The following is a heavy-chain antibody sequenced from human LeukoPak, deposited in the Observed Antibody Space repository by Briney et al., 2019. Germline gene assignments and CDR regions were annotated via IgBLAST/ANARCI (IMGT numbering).Heavy chain of an antibody. J-gene: IGHJ6*03. Sequence: SVKVSCKASGGTFSSYAISWARQAPGQGLEWMGGIIPIFGTANYAQKFQGRVTITADKSTSTAYMELSSLRSEDTAVYYCARDDYGGNSRYYYYYYMDVWGKGTTVTVSS. CDR1: GGTFSSYA. V-gene: IGHV1-69*06. CDR2: IIPIFGTA. CDR3: ARDDYGGNSRYYYYYYMDV. D-gene: IGHD4-23*01.